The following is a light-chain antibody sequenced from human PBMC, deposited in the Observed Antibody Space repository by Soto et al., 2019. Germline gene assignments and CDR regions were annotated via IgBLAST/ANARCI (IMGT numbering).Light chain of an antibody. CDR1: SRDVGGYNY. V-gene: IGLV2-14*01. CDR2: DVG. Sequence: SALTQPASVSGSPGQSVTISCTGTSRDVGGYNYVSWYQQHPGKAPKLMIYDVGNRPSGVSNRFSGSKSGNTASLTISGLQAEDEADYYCSSYTSGSYVFGTGTKVTVL. CDR3: SSYTSGSYV. J-gene: IGLJ1*01.